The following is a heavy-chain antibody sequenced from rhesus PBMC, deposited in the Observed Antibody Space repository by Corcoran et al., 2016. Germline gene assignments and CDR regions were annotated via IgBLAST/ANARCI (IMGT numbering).Heavy chain of an antibody. CDR3: ATGKAAAGPGYGLDS. CDR2: VDPEDGEA. D-gene: IGHD6S26*01. Sequence: EVQLVQSGAEVKKPGASVKISCKASGYTFTDYYLHWVRQAPGKGLEGMGRVDPEDGEAIHAQKFQARVTITADTSTDTAYMELSSLRSEDTAVYYCATGKAAAGPGYGLDSWGQGVVVTVSS. CDR1: GYTFTDYY. J-gene: IGHJ6*01. V-gene: IGHV1-111*02.